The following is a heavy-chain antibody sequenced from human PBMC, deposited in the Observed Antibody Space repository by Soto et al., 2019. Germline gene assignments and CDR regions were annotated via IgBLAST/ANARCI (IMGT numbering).Heavy chain of an antibody. D-gene: IGHD6-19*01. V-gene: IGHV1-69*01. J-gene: IGHJ6*02. CDR3: ARVTVAGDDYYYYGMDV. CDR1: GGTFSSYA. CDR2: IIPIFGTA. Sequence: QVQLVQSGAEVKKPGSSVKVSCKASGGTFSSYAISWVRQAPGQGLEWMGGIIPIFGTANYAQKFQGRVTITADESTSTAYMERSSLRSEDTAVYYCARVTVAGDDYYYYGMDVWGQGTTVTVSS.